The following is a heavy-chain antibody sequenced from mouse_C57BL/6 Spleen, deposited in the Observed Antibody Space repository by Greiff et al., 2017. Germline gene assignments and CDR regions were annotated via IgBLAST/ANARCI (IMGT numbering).Heavy chain of an antibody. CDR3: ARPLTGTHFDY. D-gene: IGHD4-1*01. V-gene: IGHV1-50*01. CDR1: GYTFTSYW. CDR2: IDPSDSYT. J-gene: IGHJ2*01. Sequence: QVQLQQPGAELVKPGASVKLSCKASGYTFTSYWMQWVKQRPGQGLEWIGEIDPSDSYTNYNQKFKGKATLTVDTSSSTAYMQLSSLTSEDSAVYYCARPLTGTHFDYWGQGTTLTVSS.